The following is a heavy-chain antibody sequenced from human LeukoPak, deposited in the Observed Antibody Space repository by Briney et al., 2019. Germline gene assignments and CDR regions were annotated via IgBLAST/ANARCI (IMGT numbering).Heavy chain of an antibody. V-gene: IGHV3-9*01. J-gene: IGHJ4*02. Sequence: GRSLRLSCAASGFTFDDYAMHWVRPAPGKGLEWVSGISWKSDRIGYEDFVKGRFTMSRDNAKKSLYLEMNSLRDEDTALYYCAKAPASHCSSTSCYFEYWGEGTLVTVSS. CDR3: AKAPASHCSSTSCYFEY. CDR1: GFTFDDYA. D-gene: IGHD2-2*01. CDR2: ISWKSDRI.